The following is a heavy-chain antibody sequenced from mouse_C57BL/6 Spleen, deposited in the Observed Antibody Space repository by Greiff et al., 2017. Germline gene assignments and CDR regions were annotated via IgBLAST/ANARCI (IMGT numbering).Heavy chain of an antibody. CDR3: ARDRRDYDGGAMDY. D-gene: IGHD2-4*01. V-gene: IGHV5-16*01. CDR1: GFTFSDYY. Sequence: EVMLVESEGGLVQPGSSMKLSCTASGFTFSDYYMAWVRQVPEKGLEWVANINYDGSSTYYLDSLKSRFIISRDNAKNILYLQMSSLKSEDTATYYCARDRRDYDGGAMDYWGQGTSVTVSS. J-gene: IGHJ4*01. CDR2: INYDGSST.